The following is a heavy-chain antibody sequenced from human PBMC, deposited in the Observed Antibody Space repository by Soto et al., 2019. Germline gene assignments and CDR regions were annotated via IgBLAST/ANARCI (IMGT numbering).Heavy chain of an antibody. CDR3: ARGYYDILTGPPEAFDI. V-gene: IGHV4-59*01. CDR1: GGSISSYY. J-gene: IGHJ3*02. CDR2: IYYSGST. Sequence: SETLSLTCTVSGGSISSYYWSWIRQPPGKGLEWIGYIYYSGSTNYNPSLKSRVTISVDTSKNQFSLKLSSVTAADTAVYYCARGYYDILTGPPEAFDIWGQGTMVTVSS. D-gene: IGHD3-9*01.